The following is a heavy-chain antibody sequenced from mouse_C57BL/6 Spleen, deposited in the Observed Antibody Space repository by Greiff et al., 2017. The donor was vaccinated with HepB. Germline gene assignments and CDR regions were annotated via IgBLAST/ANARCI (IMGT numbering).Heavy chain of an antibody. CDR2: ISSGGSYT. CDR3: ARVYYDYDGAMDY. Sequence: EVKLVESGGDLVKPGGSLKLSCAASGFTFSSYGMSWVRQTPDKRLEWVATISSGGSYTYYPDSVKGRFTISRDNAKNTLYLQMSSLKSEDTAMYYCARVYYDYDGAMDYWGQGTSVTVSS. V-gene: IGHV5-6*01. J-gene: IGHJ4*01. CDR1: GFTFSSYG. D-gene: IGHD2-4*01.